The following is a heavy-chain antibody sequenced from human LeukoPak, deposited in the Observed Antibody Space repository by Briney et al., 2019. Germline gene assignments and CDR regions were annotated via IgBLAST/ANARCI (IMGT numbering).Heavy chain of an antibody. CDR3: GGAYGDYRYFNY. CDR2: TRNKANSYTT. J-gene: IGHJ4*02. CDR1: GFTFSSYE. V-gene: IGHV3-72*01. D-gene: IGHD4-17*01. Sequence: GGSLRLSCAASGFTFSSYEMNWVRQAPGKGLEWVGRTRNKANSYTTEYAASVKGRFTISRDDSNNSMYLQMNGLKTEDTAVYYCGGAYGDYRYFNYWGQGTLVTVSS.